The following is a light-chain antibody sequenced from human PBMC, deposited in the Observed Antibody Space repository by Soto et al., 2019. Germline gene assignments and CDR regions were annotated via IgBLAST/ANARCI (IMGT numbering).Light chain of an antibody. CDR1: SSDVDTYKY. CDR3: CSYAGSTTRVQ. J-gene: IGLJ2*01. Sequence: QSVLTQPASVSGSPGQSITISCTGTSSDVDTYKYVSWYQQHPGKAPKLMIYEVSYRPSGVSDRFSGSKSGNTASLTISGLQAEDEADYYCCSYAGSTTRVQFGGGTTVTVL. CDR2: EVS. V-gene: IGLV2-14*01.